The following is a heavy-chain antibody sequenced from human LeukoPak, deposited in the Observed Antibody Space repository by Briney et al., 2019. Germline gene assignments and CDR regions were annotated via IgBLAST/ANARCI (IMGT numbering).Heavy chain of an antibody. Sequence: GESLKISCKGSGYSFTSYWIGWVRQMPGKGLEWMGVIYPGDSDIRYSPSFQGQVTISADKSISTAYLQWSSLKASDTAICYCARDVDGYHKYFNYWGQGTLVTASS. CDR3: ARDVDGYHKYFNY. D-gene: IGHD6-25*01. J-gene: IGHJ4*02. CDR1: GYSFTSYW. V-gene: IGHV5-51*01. CDR2: IYPGDSDI.